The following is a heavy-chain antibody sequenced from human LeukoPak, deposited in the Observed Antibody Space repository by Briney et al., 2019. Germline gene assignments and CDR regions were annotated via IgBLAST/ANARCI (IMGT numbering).Heavy chain of an antibody. CDR2: IYYSDST. CDR3: ARRSRSSWFLDY. Sequence: SETLSLTCTVSGGSISSYYWSWIRQPPGKGLEWIGSIYYSDSTYYNPSLKSRVTISVDTSKNQFSLKLSSVTAADTAVYYCARRSRSSWFLDYWGQGTLVTVSS. D-gene: IGHD6-13*01. CDR1: GGSISSYY. J-gene: IGHJ4*02. V-gene: IGHV4-39*01.